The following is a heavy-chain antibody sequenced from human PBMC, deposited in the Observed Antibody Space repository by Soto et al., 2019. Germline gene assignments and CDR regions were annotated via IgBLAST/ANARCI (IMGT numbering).Heavy chain of an antibody. J-gene: IGHJ6*02. CDR3: AKEGTGNTIRPTDRYYYYGMDV. V-gene: IGHV3-23*01. Sequence: QPGGSLRLSCAASGFTFSSYAMSWVRQAPGKGLEWVSAISGSGGSTYYADSVKGRFTISRDNSKNTLYLQMNSLRAEDTAVYYCAKEGTGNTIRPTDRYYYYGMDVWGQGTTVTVSS. D-gene: IGHD1-7*01. CDR2: ISGSGGST. CDR1: GFTFSSYA.